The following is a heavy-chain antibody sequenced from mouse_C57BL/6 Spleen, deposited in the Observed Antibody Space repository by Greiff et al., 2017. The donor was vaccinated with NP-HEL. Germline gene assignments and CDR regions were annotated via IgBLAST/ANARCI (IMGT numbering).Heavy chain of an antibody. Sequence: QVQLQQSGPGLVQPSQSLSITCTVSGFSLTSYGVHWVRQSPGKGLEWLGVIWSGGSTDYNAAFISRLSISKDNSKSQVFFKMNSLQADDTAIYYCARGVYYGSSHLFDYWGQGTTLTVSS. CDR2: IWSGGST. V-gene: IGHV2-2*01. J-gene: IGHJ2*01. CDR3: ARGVYYGSSHLFDY. D-gene: IGHD1-1*01. CDR1: GFSLTSYG.